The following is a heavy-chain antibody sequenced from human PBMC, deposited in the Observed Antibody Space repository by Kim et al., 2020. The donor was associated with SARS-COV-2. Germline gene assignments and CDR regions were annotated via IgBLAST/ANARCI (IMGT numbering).Heavy chain of an antibody. CDR3: ARLVSSWYGMRYGMDV. D-gene: IGHD6-13*01. Sequence: GESLKISCKGSGYSFTSYWISWVRQMPGKGLEWMGRIDPSDSYTNYSPSFQGHVTISADKSISTAYLQWSSLKASDTAMYYCARLVSSWYGMRYGMDVWGQGTTVTVSS. CDR1: GYSFTSYW. J-gene: IGHJ6*02. V-gene: IGHV5-10-1*01. CDR2: IDPSDSYT.